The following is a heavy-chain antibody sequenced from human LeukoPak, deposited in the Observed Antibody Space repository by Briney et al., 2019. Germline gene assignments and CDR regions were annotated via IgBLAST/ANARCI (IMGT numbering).Heavy chain of an antibody. CDR3: ARDYYDSSGFGDY. CDR2: IIPILGIA. V-gene: IGHV1-69*04. CDR1: GGTFSSYA. D-gene: IGHD3-22*01. Sequence: SVKVSCKASGGTFSSYAISWVRQAPGQGLEWMGRIIPILGIANYAQKFQGRVTITADKSTSTAYMELSSLRSEDTAAYYCARDYYDSSGFGDYWGQGTLVTVSS. J-gene: IGHJ4*02.